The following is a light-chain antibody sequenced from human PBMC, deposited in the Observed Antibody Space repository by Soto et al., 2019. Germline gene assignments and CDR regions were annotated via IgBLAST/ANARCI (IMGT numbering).Light chain of an antibody. V-gene: IGLV1-47*01. J-gene: IGLJ7*01. CDR3: AAWDDTLDAQV. CDR2: RNN. Sequence: QSVLTQSPSASGTPGQRVTISGSGSRSNIGRNFAYWYQHVPGTAPRLLIQRNNERPSGVPDRFSGSKSGTSVSLAISGLRSDDEATYYCAAWDDTLDAQVFGGGTQLTVL. CDR1: RSNIGRNF.